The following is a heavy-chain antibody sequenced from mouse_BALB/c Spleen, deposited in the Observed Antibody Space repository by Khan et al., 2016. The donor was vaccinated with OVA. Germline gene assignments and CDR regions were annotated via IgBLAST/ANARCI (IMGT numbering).Heavy chain of an antibody. CDR1: GYTFTDYI. Sequence: QIQLVQPVPELVNPGASLKVSCKASGYTFTDYIIGWVKQSTRQGLEWIGDIFPGSGTPYYNEKFKDKATLTADKSSKTAYMQLSSLTSEDSAVYFCARGGYSVFAYWGQGTLVTVSA. J-gene: IGHJ3*01. V-gene: IGHV1-77*01. D-gene: IGHD1-1*01. CDR3: ARGGYSVFAY. CDR2: IFPGSGTP.